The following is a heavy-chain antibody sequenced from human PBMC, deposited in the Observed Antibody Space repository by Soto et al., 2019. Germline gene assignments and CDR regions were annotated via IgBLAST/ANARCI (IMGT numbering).Heavy chain of an antibody. CDR3: ARQSTITGNYYFDY. Sequence: SETLSLTCPVSGDSISSRGFYWNWIRHLPGKGLEWIGYISYSGATYYNPSLKSRLTISMDTSNNHFSLNLTSVTAADTAVYYCARQSTITGNYYFDYWGPGTLATVSS. CDR1: GDSISSRGFY. J-gene: IGHJ4*02. V-gene: IGHV4-31*03. CDR2: ISYSGAT. D-gene: IGHD1-7*01.